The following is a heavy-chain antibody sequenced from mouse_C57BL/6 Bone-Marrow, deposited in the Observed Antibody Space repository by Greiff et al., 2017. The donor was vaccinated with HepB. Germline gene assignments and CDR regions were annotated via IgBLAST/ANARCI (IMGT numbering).Heavy chain of an antibody. Sequence: EVHLVESGGGLVKPGGSLKLSCAASGFTFSDYGMHWVRQAPEKGLEWVAYISSGSRTISYADTVKGRFTISRDNAKNTLFLQMTSLRSEDTAMYYCARDWDYFDYWGQGTTLTVSS. CDR2: ISSGSRTI. CDR3: ARDWDYFDY. V-gene: IGHV5-17*01. CDR1: GFTFSDYG. D-gene: IGHD4-1*01. J-gene: IGHJ2*01.